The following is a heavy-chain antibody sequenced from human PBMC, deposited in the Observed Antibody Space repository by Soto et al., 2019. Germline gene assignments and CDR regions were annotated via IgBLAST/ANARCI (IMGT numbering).Heavy chain of an antibody. D-gene: IGHD2-2*01. CDR1: GFSVTNNY. CDR3: ARGRGSTGYLGREHYFDY. V-gene: IGHV3-66*01. J-gene: IGHJ4*02. Sequence: EVQVVESGGGLVQPGGSLRLSCAASGFSVTNNYMNWVRRAQGKGRGGVLIIDIGGNTYYADSVKDRFTISRDNSRNTLYLHMDSLRAEDTAVYYCARGRGSTGYLGREHYFDYWGQGTLVTVSP. CDR2: IDIGGNT.